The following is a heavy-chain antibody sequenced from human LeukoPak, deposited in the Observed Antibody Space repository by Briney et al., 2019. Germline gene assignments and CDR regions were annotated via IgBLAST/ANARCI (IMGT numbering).Heavy chain of an antibody. Sequence: PGGSLRLSCAASGFTFSSYWMSWVRQAPGKGLEWVANIKQDGSEKYYVDSVKGRFIISRDNAKNSLYLQMNSLRAEDTAVYYCASIAAAGDLFDYWGQGTLVTVSS. CDR3: ASIAAAGDLFDY. D-gene: IGHD6-13*01. CDR2: IKQDGSEK. J-gene: IGHJ4*02. CDR1: GFTFSSYW. V-gene: IGHV3-7*01.